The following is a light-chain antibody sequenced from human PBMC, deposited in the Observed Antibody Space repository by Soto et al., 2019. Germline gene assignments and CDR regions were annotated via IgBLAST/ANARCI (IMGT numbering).Light chain of an antibody. V-gene: IGLV2-14*01. CDR3: SSYTSSPTRL. Sequence: QSALTQPASVSGSPGQSITISCTGSSSDVGGYNYVSWYQQHPGKAPKLMIYDVSNRPSGVSNRFSGSKSGNTAPLTISGLQAEDEADYYCSSYTSSPTRLFGTGTKSPS. CDR1: SSDVGGYNY. J-gene: IGLJ1*01. CDR2: DVS.